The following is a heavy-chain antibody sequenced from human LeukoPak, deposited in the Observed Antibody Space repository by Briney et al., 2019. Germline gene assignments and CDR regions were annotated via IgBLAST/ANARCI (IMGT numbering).Heavy chain of an antibody. Sequence: PSETLSLTCTVSGGSISSSSYYWSWIRQPPGKGLEWIGYIYYSGSTNYNPSLKSRVTISVDTSKNQFSLKLSSVTAADTAVYYCARVRYYDILTGYYGLAFDYWGQGTLVTVSS. CDR3: ARVRYYDILTGYYGLAFDY. CDR1: GGSISSSSYY. V-gene: IGHV4-61*01. CDR2: IYYSGST. D-gene: IGHD3-9*01. J-gene: IGHJ4*02.